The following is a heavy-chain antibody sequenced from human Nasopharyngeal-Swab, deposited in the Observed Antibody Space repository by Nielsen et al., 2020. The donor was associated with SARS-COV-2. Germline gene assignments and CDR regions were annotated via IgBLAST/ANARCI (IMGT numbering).Heavy chain of an antibody. Sequence: WIRQPPGKGLEWVSVIYSGGSTYYADSVKGRFTISRDSAKNSLFLQMNSLRAEDTAVYYCAKPLKNYYDSSGPYDGFNIWGQGTLVTVSS. V-gene: IGHV3-53*03. CDR3: AKPLKNYYDSSGPYDGFNI. J-gene: IGHJ3*02. CDR2: IYSGGST. D-gene: IGHD3-22*01.